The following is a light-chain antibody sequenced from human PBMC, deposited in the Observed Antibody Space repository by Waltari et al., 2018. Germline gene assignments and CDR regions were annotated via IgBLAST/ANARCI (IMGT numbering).Light chain of an antibody. CDR1: QVISSH. V-gene: IGKV1-9*01. CDR2: AAS. J-gene: IGKJ4*01. Sequence: DIQLTQSPSFLSASVGDRVTITCRASQVISSHLAWYQQEPGKAPKLLIYAASTSQTGVPSRFSGSGSGTEFTLRISSLQPEDFGSYYCQQLHAYPLSFGGGTKVEIK. CDR3: QQLHAYPLS.